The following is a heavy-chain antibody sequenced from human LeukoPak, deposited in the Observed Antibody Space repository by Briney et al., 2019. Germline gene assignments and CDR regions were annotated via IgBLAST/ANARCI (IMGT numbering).Heavy chain of an antibody. CDR2: ISYDGSNK. CDR1: GFTFSSYA. D-gene: IGHD1-26*01. V-gene: IGHV3-30-3*01. Sequence: GRSLRLSCAASGFTFSSYAMHWVRQAPGKGLEWVAVISYDGSNKYYADSVKGRFTISRDNSKNTLYLQMNSLRAEDTAVYYCAREGWELLQLDYWGQGTLVTVSS. CDR3: AREGWELLQLDY. J-gene: IGHJ4*02.